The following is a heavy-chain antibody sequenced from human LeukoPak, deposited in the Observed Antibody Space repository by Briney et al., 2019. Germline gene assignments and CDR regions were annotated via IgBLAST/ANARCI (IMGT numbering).Heavy chain of an antibody. Sequence: PSETLSLTCTVSGGSISSYYWSWIRQPPGKGLEWIGYIYYSGSTNYNPSLKSRVTISVDTSKNQFSLKLSSVTAADTAVYYCARQVVAASDYWGQGTLVTVSS. D-gene: IGHD2-15*01. CDR2: IYYSGST. CDR3: ARQVVAASDY. CDR1: GGSISSYY. V-gene: IGHV4-59*08. J-gene: IGHJ4*02.